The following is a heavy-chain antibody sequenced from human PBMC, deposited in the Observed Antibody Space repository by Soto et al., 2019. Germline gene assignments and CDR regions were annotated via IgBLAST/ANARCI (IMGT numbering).Heavy chain of an antibody. CDR3: ARHDYLTWKGYDFWRGRYYYGMDV. Sequence: SETLSLTCTVSGGSISSSSYYWGWIRQPPGKGLEWIGSIYYSGSTYYNPSLKSRVTISVDTSKNQFSLKLSSVTAADTAVYYCARHDYLTWKGYDFWRGRYYYGMDVWGQGTTVTVS. J-gene: IGHJ6*02. V-gene: IGHV4-39*01. CDR1: GGSISSSSYY. D-gene: IGHD3-3*01. CDR2: IYYSGST.